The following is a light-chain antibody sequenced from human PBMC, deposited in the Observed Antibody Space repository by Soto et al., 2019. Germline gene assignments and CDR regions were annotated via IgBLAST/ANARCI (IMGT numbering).Light chain of an antibody. CDR2: LGS. V-gene: IGKV2-28*01. J-gene: IGKJ2*01. CDR3: MQVLQTPRT. Sequence: DIVMTQSPLSLPVTPGEPASISCRSSQSLLHSNGYNYLGWYLQKPGQSPQLLIYLGSNRASGVPDRFSGSGSGTDCTLKISRVEAEDVGVYYCMQVLQTPRTFGQGTKLEIK. CDR1: QSLLHSNGYNY.